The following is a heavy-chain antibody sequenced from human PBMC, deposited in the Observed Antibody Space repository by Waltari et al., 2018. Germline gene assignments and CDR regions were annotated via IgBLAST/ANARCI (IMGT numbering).Heavy chain of an antibody. CDR3: ARGKVGLWFGELLSNYYYYYMDV. CDR1: GGSFSGYY. CDR2: INHRGST. D-gene: IGHD3-10*01. V-gene: IGHV4-34*01. J-gene: IGHJ6*03. Sequence: QVQLQQWGAGLLKPSETLSLTCAVYGGSFSGYYWSWIRQPPGKGLEWIGEINHRGSTNYNPSLKSRVTISVDTSKNQFSLKLSSVTAADTAVYYCARGKVGLWFGELLSNYYYYYMDVWGKGTTVTISS.